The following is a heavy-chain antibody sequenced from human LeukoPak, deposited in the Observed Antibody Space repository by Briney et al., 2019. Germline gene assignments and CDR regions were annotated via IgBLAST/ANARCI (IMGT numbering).Heavy chain of an antibody. J-gene: IGHJ4*02. CDR1: GGSISTSSYY. V-gene: IGHV4-39*07. D-gene: IGHD6-19*01. CDR3: ARGSSGWYGGFFDY. CDR2: INHSGST. Sequence: PSETLSLTCTVSGGSISTSSYYWGWVRQPPGKGLEWIGEINHSGSTNYNPSLKSRVTISVDTSKNQFSLKLSSVTAADTAVYYCARGSSGWYGGFFDYWGQGTLVTVSS.